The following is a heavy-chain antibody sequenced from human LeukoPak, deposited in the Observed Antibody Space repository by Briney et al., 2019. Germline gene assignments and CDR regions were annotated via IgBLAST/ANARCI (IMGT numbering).Heavy chain of an antibody. CDR2: ICDNGNT. CDR1: AGSFSPAH. CDR3: ATGRDPYKTGH. D-gene: IGHD3-10*01. J-gene: IGHJ4*02. Sequence: SETLSPTCTFSAGSFSPAHWSWIRQPPGKGLEWIGVICDNGNTDYNPSLKSRVTISVDTSKSQFSLKLNSLAAADTAVYYCATGRDPYKTGHWGQGTLVTVSS. V-gene: IGHV4-59*03.